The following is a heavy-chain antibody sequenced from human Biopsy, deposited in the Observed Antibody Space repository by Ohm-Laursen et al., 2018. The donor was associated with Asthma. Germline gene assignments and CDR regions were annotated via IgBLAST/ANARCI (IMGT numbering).Heavy chain of an antibody. V-gene: IGHV1-2*06. Sequence: ASVKVSCTASGYTFIGCHIHWMRQAPGQGLEWMGRINPNSGGTNYAQKFQGRVTMTRDTSISTAYMEVSRLRSDDTAVYYRARGQKSAGDRWFDPWGQGTLVTVSS. CDR3: ARGQKSAGDRWFDP. J-gene: IGHJ5*02. CDR2: INPNSGGT. D-gene: IGHD6-13*01. CDR1: GYTFIGCH.